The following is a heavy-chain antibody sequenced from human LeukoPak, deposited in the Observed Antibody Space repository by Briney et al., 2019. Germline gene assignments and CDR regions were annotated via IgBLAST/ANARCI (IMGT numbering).Heavy chain of an antibody. J-gene: IGHJ4*02. CDR1: GFTFSTYS. CDR2: ITGSSNII. CDR3: ASMTTYCGGDCYFFDY. V-gene: IGHV3-48*04. D-gene: IGHD2-21*02. Sequence: GGSLRLSCAASGFTFSTYSMNWVRQAPGKGLEWVSYITGSSNIIYYADSVKGRFTISRDNAENSLYLQINSLRAEDTAVYYCASMTTYCGGDCYFFDYWGQGTLVTVSS.